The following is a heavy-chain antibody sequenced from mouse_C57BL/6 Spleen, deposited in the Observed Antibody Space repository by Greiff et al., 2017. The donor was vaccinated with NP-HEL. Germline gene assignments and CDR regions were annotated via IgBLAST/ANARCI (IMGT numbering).Heavy chain of an antibody. Sequence: VVESGGGLVQPGGSLKLSCAASGFTFSDYYMYWVRQTPEKRLEWVAYISNGGGSTYYPDTVKGRFTISRDNAKNTLYLQMSRLKSEDTAMYYCARWASNYDAMDYWGQGTSVTVSS. CDR3: ARWASNYDAMDY. CDR2: ISNGGGST. J-gene: IGHJ4*01. CDR1: GFTFSDYY. V-gene: IGHV5-12*01. D-gene: IGHD2-5*01.